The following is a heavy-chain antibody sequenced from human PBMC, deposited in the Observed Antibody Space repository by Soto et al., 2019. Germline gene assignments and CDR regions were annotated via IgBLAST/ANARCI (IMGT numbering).Heavy chain of an antibody. CDR2: ISSSSSYI. CDR3: ARYQYLVPDVFKV. CDR1: GFTFSSYS. Sequence: GGSLRLSCAASGFTFSSYSMNWVRQAPGKGLEWVSSISSSSSYIYYADSVKGRFTISRDNSKNTLSLQMNSLRAEDTALYYWARYQYLVPDVFKVWGKGTMVTV. D-gene: IGHD2-2*01. V-gene: IGHV3-21*04. J-gene: IGHJ3*01.